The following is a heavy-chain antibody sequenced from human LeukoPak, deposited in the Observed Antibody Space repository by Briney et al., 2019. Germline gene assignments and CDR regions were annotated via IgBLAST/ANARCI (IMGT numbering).Heavy chain of an antibody. D-gene: IGHD3-3*01. J-gene: IGHJ3*02. CDR2: IYYSGST. V-gene: IGHV4-59*01. CDR3: ARDDFWSGPAHAFDI. Sequence: KASETLSLTCTVSGGSISSYYWSWIRQPPGKGLEWIGYIYYSGSTNYNPSLKSRVTISVDTSKNQFSPKLSSVTAADTAVYYCARDDFWSGPAHAFDIWGQGTMVTVSS. CDR1: GGSISSYY.